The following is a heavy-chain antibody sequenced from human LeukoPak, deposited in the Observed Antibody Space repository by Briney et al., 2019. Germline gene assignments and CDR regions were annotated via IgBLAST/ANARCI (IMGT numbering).Heavy chain of an antibody. V-gene: IGHV4-61*02. CDR3: ARGGIQIDD. D-gene: IGHD3-16*01. CDR2: IYTSGST. CDR1: GGSISSGSYY. J-gene: IGHJ4*02. Sequence: SQTLSLTCTVSGGSISSGSYYWSRIRQPAGKGLEWIGRIYTSGSTNYNPSLKSRVTISVDTSKNQFSLKLSSVTAADTAVYYCARGGIQIDDWGQGTLVTVSS.